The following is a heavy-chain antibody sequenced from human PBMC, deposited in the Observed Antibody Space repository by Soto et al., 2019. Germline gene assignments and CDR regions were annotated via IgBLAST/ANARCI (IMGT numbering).Heavy chain of an antibody. V-gene: IGHV3-73*01. CDR2: IRSRDSDYAA. J-gene: IGHJ4*02. Sequence: EVQLVESGGGLVHPGGSLKLSCAVSGFTFSGSVMHWVRQAPGKGLEWLGRIRSRDSDYAASDAASVKGSVTISRDDSTHTAYLQVTSLKIENTALYSCPTYGNSSKGFDYWGQGTLVTVSS. D-gene: IGHD6-6*01. CDR1: GFTFSGSV. CDR3: PTYGNSSKGFDY.